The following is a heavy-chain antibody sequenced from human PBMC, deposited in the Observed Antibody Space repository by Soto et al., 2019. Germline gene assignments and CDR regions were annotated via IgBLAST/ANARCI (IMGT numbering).Heavy chain of an antibody. J-gene: IGHJ6*02. CDR2: IIPIFGTA. CDR3: ARLIYYDSSGYYYYYYGIDV. Sequence: GAAVKVSCKASGGTFSSYAISWVRQAPGQGLEWMGGIIPIFGTANYAQKFQGRVTSTADESTSTAYMELSSLRSEDTAVYYCARLIYYDSSGYYYYYYGIDVWGQVPTVPVSS. V-gene: IGHV1-69*13. D-gene: IGHD3-22*01. CDR1: GGTFSSYA.